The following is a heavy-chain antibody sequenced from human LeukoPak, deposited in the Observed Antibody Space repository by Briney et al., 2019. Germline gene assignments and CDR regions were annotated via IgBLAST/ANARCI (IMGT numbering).Heavy chain of an antibody. D-gene: IGHD6-6*01. CDR3: ARPTRKGIAAHGY. V-gene: IGHV3-23*01. CDR2: ISGSGGST. CDR1: GFTFSSYA. Sequence: GGSLRLSCAASGFTFSSYAMSWVRQAPGKGLEWVSAISGSGGSTYYADSVKGRFTISRDNSKNTLYLQMNSLRAEDTAVYYCARPTRKGIAAHGYWGQGTLVTVSS. J-gene: IGHJ4*02.